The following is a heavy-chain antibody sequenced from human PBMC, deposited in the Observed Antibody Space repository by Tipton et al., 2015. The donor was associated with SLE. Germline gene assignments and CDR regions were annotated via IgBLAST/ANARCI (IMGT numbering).Heavy chain of an antibody. Sequence: SLRLSCAASGFTFSDFTLNWVRQAPGKGLEWVSSISGCLSYIYYTDSVKGRFTISRDNPKSSLYLQMNSRRVEDTGIYYCARDHPPHYWGQGTLVTVSS. CDR3: ARDHPPHY. J-gene: IGHJ4*02. V-gene: IGHV3-21*01. CDR2: ISGCLSYI. CDR1: GFTFSDFT.